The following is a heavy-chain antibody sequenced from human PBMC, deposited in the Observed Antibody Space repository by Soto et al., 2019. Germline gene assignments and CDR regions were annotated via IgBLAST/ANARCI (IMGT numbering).Heavy chain of an antibody. D-gene: IGHD2-15*01. V-gene: IGHV3-30-3*01. J-gene: IGHJ6*02. CDR3: ARSRYCSGGSCSYYYYYGTDV. CDR2: ISYDGSNK. Sequence: PVGSLRLSCAASGFIFSSYARHWVRQAPGKGLEWVAVISYDGSNKYYADSVKGRFTISRDNSKNTLYLQMNSLRAEDTAVYYCARSRYCSGGSCSYYYYYGTDVWGQGTTVTVSS. CDR1: GFIFSSYA.